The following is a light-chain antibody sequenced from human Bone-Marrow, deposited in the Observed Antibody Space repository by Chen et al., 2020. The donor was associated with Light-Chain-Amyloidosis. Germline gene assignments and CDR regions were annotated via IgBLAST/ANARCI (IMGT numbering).Light chain of an antibody. Sequence: QSALTQPASVSGSPGHSITFSCTGTSSDVGGYNYVSWYQKHPGKAPKLIIYDVSDRPSGVSDRFSGSKSGNTASLTISGLQAEDEADYYCASYTSAATWVFGGGTKLTVL. V-gene: IGLV2-14*03. J-gene: IGLJ3*02. CDR1: SSDVGGYNY. CDR2: DVS. CDR3: ASYTSAATWV.